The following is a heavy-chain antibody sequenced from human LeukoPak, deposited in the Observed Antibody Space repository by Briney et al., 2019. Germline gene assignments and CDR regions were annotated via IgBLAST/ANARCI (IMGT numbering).Heavy chain of an antibody. CDR1: GFSFSSHA. D-gene: IGHD6-19*01. V-gene: IGHV3-30*04. CDR3: ARDRVSVAVPGTGFDY. J-gene: IGHJ4*02. CDR2: ISYDGGNE. Sequence: PGGSLRLSCTAAGFSFSSHAMHWVRQAAGKGLEWVAFISYDGGNEYYAGSVKGRFTVSRDNSKNTLYVQMNSLRAEDTAVYYCARDRVSVAVPGTGFDYWGQGTLVTVSS.